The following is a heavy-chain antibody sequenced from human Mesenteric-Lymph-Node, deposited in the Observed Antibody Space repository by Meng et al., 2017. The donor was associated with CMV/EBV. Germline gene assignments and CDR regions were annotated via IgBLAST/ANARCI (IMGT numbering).Heavy chain of an antibody. CDR1: GYSISTGSY. CDR2: IYHSGSP. D-gene: IGHD3-9*01. V-gene: IGHV4-38-2*02. Sequence: SETLSLTCTVSGYSISTGSYWGWIRQPPGKGLEWIASIYHSGSPYYKTSLKSRITISLDRSRNQFSLRLSSVTAADTAVYFCARAGKGAGYDYWGQGMLVTVSS. J-gene: IGHJ4*02. CDR3: ARAGKGAGYDY.